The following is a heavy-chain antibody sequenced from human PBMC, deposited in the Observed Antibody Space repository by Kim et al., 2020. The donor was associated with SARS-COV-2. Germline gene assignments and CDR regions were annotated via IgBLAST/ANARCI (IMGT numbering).Heavy chain of an antibody. V-gene: IGHV4-39*01. D-gene: IGHD6-19*01. CDR2: T. Sequence: TTYNPSLRSRVTISVDTSKNQFSLKLSSVTAADTAVYYCARHSSHYYFDYWGQGTLVTVSS. J-gene: IGHJ4*02. CDR3: ARHSSHYYFDY.